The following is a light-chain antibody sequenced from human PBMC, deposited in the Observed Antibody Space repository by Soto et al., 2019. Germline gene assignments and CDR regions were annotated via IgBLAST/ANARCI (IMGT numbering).Light chain of an antibody. Sequence: EIVFTQSPATLSVSPGERANLSCRASLSIXSNLARYHHQPGKIPRLLNYDASTRAAGIPAAFSGSGCGTDFTLTISSLEAKDVAVYCCQQRSNWPTFGGGTKVDI. V-gene: IGKV3-11*01. CDR3: QQRSNWPT. J-gene: IGKJ4*02. CDR2: DAS. CDR1: LSIXSN.